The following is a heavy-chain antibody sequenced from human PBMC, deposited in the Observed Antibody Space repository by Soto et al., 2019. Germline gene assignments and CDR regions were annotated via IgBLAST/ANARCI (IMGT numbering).Heavy chain of an antibody. Sequence: PGGSLRLSCAASGFTFSSYGMHWVRQAPGKGLEWVAVIWYDGSNKYYADSVKGRFTISRDNSKNTLYLQMNSLRAEDTAVYYCARDRVYEDIAAAGLDYWGQGTLVTVSS. CDR2: IWYDGSNK. J-gene: IGHJ4*02. CDR3: ARDRVYEDIAAAGLDY. D-gene: IGHD6-13*01. CDR1: GFTFSSYG. V-gene: IGHV3-33*01.